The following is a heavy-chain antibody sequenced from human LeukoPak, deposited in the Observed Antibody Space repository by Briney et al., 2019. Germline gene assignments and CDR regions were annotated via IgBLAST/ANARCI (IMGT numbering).Heavy chain of an antibody. Sequence: SQTLSLNCTVSGGSISSGDYYWSWIRQPPGKGLEWIGYIYYSGSTYYNPSLKSRVTISVDTSKNQFSLKLSSVTAADTAVYYCARGIYGSGSYYNGWGQGTLVTVSS. J-gene: IGHJ4*02. CDR2: IYYSGST. D-gene: IGHD3-10*01. CDR1: GGSISSGDYY. CDR3: ARGIYGSGSYYNG. V-gene: IGHV4-30-4*01.